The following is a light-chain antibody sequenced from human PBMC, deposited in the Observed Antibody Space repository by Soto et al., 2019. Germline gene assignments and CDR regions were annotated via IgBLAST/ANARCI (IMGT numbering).Light chain of an antibody. CDR2: WAS. CDR1: QSVLYSSDNKNY. V-gene: IGKV4-1*01. Sequence: DIVMTQSPDSLAVSLGERATINCKSSQSVLYSSDNKNYLAWYQQKPGQPPTLLIYWASTRESGVPDRFSGSGSGTDFTLTISSLQAEDVAVYYCQQYYNIPRTFGQGTKVDIK. CDR3: QQYYNIPRT. J-gene: IGKJ1*01.